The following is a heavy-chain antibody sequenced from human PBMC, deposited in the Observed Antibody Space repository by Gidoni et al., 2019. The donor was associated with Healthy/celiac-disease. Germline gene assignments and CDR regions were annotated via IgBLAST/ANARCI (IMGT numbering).Heavy chain of an antibody. J-gene: IGHJ5*02. D-gene: IGHD6-19*01. CDR1: GFTFSSYA. CDR2: ISGSGGST. Sequence: EVQLLESGGGLVQPGGSLRLSCAASGFTFSSYAMSWVRQAPGKGLEWVSAISGSGGSTYYADSVKGRFTISRDNSKNTLYLQMNSLRAEDTAVYYCAKLSVAGTSLGGWFDPWGQGTLVTVSS. CDR3: AKLSVAGTSLGGWFDP. V-gene: IGHV3-23*01.